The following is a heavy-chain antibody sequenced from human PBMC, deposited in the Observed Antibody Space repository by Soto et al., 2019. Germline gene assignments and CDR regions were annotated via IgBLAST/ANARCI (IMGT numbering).Heavy chain of an antibody. Sequence: PGGSLRLSCAASGFTFSSYAMSWVRQAPGKGLEWVSAISGSGGSTFYADSVKGRFTISRDNSKNTLYLQMNSLRAEDTAIYYCARRSSSWYFDYWGQGTLVTVSS. J-gene: IGHJ4*02. CDR2: ISGSGGST. D-gene: IGHD6-13*01. CDR3: ARRSSSWYFDY. V-gene: IGHV3-23*01. CDR1: GFTFSSYA.